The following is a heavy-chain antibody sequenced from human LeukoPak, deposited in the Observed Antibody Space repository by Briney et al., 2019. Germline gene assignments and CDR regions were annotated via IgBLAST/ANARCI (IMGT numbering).Heavy chain of an antibody. CDR2: IHHSGGP. D-gene: IGHD2-15*01. Sequence: SETLSLTCAVYGGSVSTYYWSWIRQSPGKGLEWIGEIHHSGGPIYNPSPKSRAAISLDTSRNQISLKLSSVTAADTAVYYCAREPGYCTGGRCYGGWFDPWGQGTLVTVSS. CDR3: AREPGYCTGGRCYGGWFDP. CDR1: GGSVSTYY. V-gene: IGHV4-34*01. J-gene: IGHJ5*02.